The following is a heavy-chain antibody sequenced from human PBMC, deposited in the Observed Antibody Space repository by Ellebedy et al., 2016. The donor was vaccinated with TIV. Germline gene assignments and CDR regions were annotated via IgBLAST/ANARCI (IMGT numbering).Heavy chain of an antibody. CDR2: IDWDDDT. V-gene: IGHV2-70*04. CDR3: ARISRDAFDL. CDR1: GLSVSSDKMS. Sequence: SGPTLVKPTETLTLTCTLSGLSVSSDKMSVNWFRQPPGKALEWLARIDWDDDTFYKTSLKTRLTISKDTSKNQVVLTMTVMDPMDTATYYCARISRDAFDLWGQGTLVIVSS. J-gene: IGHJ3*01.